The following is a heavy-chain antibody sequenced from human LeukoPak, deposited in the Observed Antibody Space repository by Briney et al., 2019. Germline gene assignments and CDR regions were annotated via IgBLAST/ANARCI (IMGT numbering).Heavy chain of an antibody. CDR2: INHSGST. D-gene: IGHD3-10*01. CDR1: GGSFSGYY. CDR3: ARVVDHYYGSGSYPLYYYYYGMDV. V-gene: IGHV4-34*01. Sequence: KPSETLSLTCAVYGGSFSGYYWSWIRQPPGKGLEWIGEINHSGSTNYNPSLKRRVTISVDTSKNQFSLKLSSVTAADTAVYYCARVVDHYYGSGSYPLYYYYYGMDVWGQGTTVTVSS. J-gene: IGHJ6*02.